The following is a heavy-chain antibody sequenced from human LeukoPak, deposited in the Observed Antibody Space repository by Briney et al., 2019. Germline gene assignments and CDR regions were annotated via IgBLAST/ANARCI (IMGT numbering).Heavy chain of an antibody. Sequence: GGSLRLSCAASGFTFSGYSMTWVRQAPGKGLEWVSSISSTSSYIYYADSVKGRFTISRDNAKNPLFLQMNNVRVEDAAVYFCARDGRSAWYEDSWGQGTLVTVSS. D-gene: IGHD6-13*01. CDR3: ARDGRSAWYEDS. CDR2: ISSTSSYI. J-gene: IGHJ4*02. V-gene: IGHV3-21*01. CDR1: GFTFSGYS.